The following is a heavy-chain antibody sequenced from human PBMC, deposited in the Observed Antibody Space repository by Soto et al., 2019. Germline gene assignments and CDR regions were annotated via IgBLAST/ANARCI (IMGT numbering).Heavy chain of an antibody. J-gene: IGHJ5*02. D-gene: IGHD3-22*01. CDR1: GGSISSSNW. CDR2: IYHSGST. V-gene: IGHV4-4*02. CDR3: ARDRYYYDNSGYYRFDP. Sequence: QVQLQESGPGLVKPSGTLSLTCAVSGGSISSSNWWSWVRQPPGKGLEWIGEIYHSGSTNYNPSLKSRVTISVDKAKNQFSLKLSSVTAADTAVYYCARDRYYYDNSGYYRFDPWGQGTLVTVSS.